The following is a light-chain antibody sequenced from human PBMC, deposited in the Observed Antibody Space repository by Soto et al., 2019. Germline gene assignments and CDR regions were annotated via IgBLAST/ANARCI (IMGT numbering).Light chain of an antibody. Sequence: SYELTQPPSVSVAPEKTTTITCGGNNIGDKRVHWYRQKPGQAPVLLISYDSDRPSGIPERFSGSNSGNTATLTISRVEVGDEADYYCQVWDIMTDNYVFGGGTKLTVL. CDR1: NIGDKR. CDR2: YDS. CDR3: QVWDIMTDNYV. V-gene: IGLV3-21*04. J-gene: IGLJ1*01.